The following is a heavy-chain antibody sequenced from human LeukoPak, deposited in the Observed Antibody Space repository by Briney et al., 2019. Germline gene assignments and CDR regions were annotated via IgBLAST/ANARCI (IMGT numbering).Heavy chain of an antibody. CDR2: ISGSGGST. D-gene: IGHD2-21*01. CDR3: AKKLRAGYYYYGMDV. V-gene: IGHV3-23*01. CDR1: GFTLSSYA. J-gene: IGHJ6*02. Sequence: PGGSLRLSCAASGFTLSSYAMSWVRQAPGKGLEWVSAISGSGGSTYYADSVKGRFTISRDNSKNTLYLQMNSLRAEDTAVYYCAKKLRAGYYYYGMDVWGQGTTVTVSS.